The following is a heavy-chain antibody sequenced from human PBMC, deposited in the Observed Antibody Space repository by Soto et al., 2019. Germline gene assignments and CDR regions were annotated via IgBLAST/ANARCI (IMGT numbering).Heavy chain of an antibody. V-gene: IGHV3-23*01. CDR3: AKVWFGPKAPEYYYYMDV. Sequence: GGSLRLSCAASGFTFSSYAMSWVRQAPGKGLEWVSAISGSGGSTYYADSVKGRFTISRDNSKNTLYLQMNSLRAEDTAVYYCAKVWFGPKAPEYYYYMDVWGKGTTVTVSS. CDR1: GFTFSSYA. D-gene: IGHD3-10*01. CDR2: ISGSGGST. J-gene: IGHJ6*03.